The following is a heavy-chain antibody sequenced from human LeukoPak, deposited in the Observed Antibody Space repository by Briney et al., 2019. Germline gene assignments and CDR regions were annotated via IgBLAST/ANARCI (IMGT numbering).Heavy chain of an antibody. CDR3: ARDQFEYQVRIIDY. J-gene: IGHJ4*02. CDR1: GFNFRTFA. V-gene: IGHV3-30*04. D-gene: IGHD2-2*01. Sequence: GGSLRLSCAASGFNFRTFAIHWVRQAPGKGLEWVAIISYDGINKYYADSVKGRFTISRDNSKNTLYLQMNSLRAEDTAVYYCARDQFEYQVRIIDYWGQGTLVIVSS. CDR2: ISYDGINK.